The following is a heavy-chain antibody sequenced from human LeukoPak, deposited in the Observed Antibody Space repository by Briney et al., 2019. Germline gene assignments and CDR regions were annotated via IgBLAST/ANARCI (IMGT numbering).Heavy chain of an antibody. CDR3: ARDTGKSGYPDY. Sequence: SETLSLTCTVSGGSISSYYWSWIRQPAGQAPEWIGRIYSSGIINYNPSLKSRVTMSLDNSKHQLSLKLSYVTAADTGVYYCARDTGKSGYPDYWGQGTLVTVSS. D-gene: IGHD3-3*01. J-gene: IGHJ4*02. V-gene: IGHV4-4*07. CDR1: GGSISSYY. CDR2: IYSSGII.